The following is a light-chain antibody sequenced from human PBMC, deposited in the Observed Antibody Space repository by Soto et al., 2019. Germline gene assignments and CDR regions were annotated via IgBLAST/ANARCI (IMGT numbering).Light chain of an antibody. V-gene: IGLV2-14*02. J-gene: IGLJ1*01. CDR1: SSDVGSHNL. CDR2: EVS. Sequence: QSALTQPASVSGSPGQSITISCTGTSSDVGSHNLVSWYQQHPGQAPKLMIYEVSKRPLGVSTRFSASKSGNTASLTISGLQAEDEADYYCCSYTSSSTRVFGTGTKLTVL. CDR3: CSYTSSSTRV.